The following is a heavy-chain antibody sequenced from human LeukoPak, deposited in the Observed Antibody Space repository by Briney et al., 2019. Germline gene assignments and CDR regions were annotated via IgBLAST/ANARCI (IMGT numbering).Heavy chain of an antibody. V-gene: IGHV4-38-2*02. CDR3: ARESAAGNR. CDR2: IYHSGST. CDR1: GYSISSGYY. D-gene: IGHD6-13*01. Sequence: SETLSLTCTVSGYSISSGYYWGCIQQPPGKGLEWIGEIYHSGSTNYNPSLKSRVTISVDKSKNQFSLKLSSVTAADTAVYYCARESAAGNRWGQGTLVTVSS. J-gene: IGHJ4*02.